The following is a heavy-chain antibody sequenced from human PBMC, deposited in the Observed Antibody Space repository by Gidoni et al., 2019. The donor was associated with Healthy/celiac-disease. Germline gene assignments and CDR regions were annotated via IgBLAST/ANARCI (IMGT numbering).Heavy chain of an antibody. Sequence: EVQLVESGGGLVQPGRSLRLSCAASGFTFADYAMHWVRQAPGKGLEWVSGISWNSGSIGYADSVKGRFTISRDNAKNSLYLQMNSLRAEDTALYYCAKEGPRPERYNWKEFDYWGQGTLVTVSS. CDR1: GFTFADYA. CDR2: ISWNSGSI. D-gene: IGHD1-20*01. V-gene: IGHV3-9*01. J-gene: IGHJ4*02. CDR3: AKEGPRPERYNWKEFDY.